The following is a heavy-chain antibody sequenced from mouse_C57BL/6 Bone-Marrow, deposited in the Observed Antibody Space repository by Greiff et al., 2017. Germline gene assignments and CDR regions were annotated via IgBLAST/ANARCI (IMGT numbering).Heavy chain of an antibody. Sequence: QVQLQQSGAELVKPGASVKLSCKASGYTFTEYTIHWVKQRSGQGLEWIGWFYPGSGSIKYNEKFKDKATLTADKSSSTVYMELSRVTAEDSAVYFWARHEEGGGYYVYAMDYWGQGTSVTVSS. CDR1: GYTFTEYT. V-gene: IGHV1-62-2*01. J-gene: IGHJ4*01. D-gene: IGHD2-3*01. CDR2: FYPGSGSI. CDR3: ARHEEGGGYYVYAMDY.